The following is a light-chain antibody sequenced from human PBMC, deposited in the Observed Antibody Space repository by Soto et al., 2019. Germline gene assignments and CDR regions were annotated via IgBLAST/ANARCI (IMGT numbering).Light chain of an antibody. Sequence: QAVVTQSPSAYASLGASGKLTCTLSSGRSSYAIAWYQQRPEKGPRYLVKLDSHGSHSKGNGIPDRFSGSRSGAERYLTNSSLPSDDEADYYCQTWGPGIRVFGGGTKLTVL. CDR3: QTWGPGIRV. CDR1: SGRSSYA. V-gene: IGLV4-69*01. CDR2: LDSHGSH. J-gene: IGLJ3*02.